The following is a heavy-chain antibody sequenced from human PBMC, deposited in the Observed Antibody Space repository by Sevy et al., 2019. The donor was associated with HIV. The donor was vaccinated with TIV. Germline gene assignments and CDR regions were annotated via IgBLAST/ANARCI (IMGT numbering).Heavy chain of an antibody. V-gene: IGHV3-30*02. CDR2: IRYDGSNK. J-gene: IGHJ4*02. D-gene: IGHD6-19*01. CDR1: GFTFSSYG. Sequence: GGSLRLSCAASGFTFSSYGMHWVRQAPGKGLEWVAFIRYDGSNKYYADSVKGRFTISRDNSKNTLYLQMNSLRAEDTAVYYCAKDLAVAGPYYFDYWGQGTLFTVSS. CDR3: AKDLAVAGPYYFDY.